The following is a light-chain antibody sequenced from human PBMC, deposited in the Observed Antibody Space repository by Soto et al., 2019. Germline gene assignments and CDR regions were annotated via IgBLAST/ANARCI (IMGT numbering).Light chain of an antibody. CDR2: GAS. V-gene: IGKV3-15*01. CDR1: QSVSSN. CDR3: QQYNNWPPWT. J-gene: IGKJ1*01. Sequence: EIVLTQSPATLSVSPGERATLSCRASQSVSSNLAWYQQKPGQAPRLLIYGASTRATGIPARFSGSGSGTKFTLTISRLQSEDFAVYYCQQYNNWPPWTFGQGTKVDIK.